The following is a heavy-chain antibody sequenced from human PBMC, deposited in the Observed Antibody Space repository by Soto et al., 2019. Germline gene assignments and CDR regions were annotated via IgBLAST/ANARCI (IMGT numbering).Heavy chain of an antibody. CDR3: ARGTAGSGTANDC. Sequence: EVQLVESGGDLVEPGGSLGLSCEASGFTFSSHWMVWVRQAPGKGLVWVSRINGDGSMPSYSNSVKGRFTISRDNAKNTVKLQMNSLRVEDTDVYYCARGTAGSGTANDCGGRGILVTVSS. J-gene: IGHJ4*02. CDR1: GFTFSSHW. CDR2: INGDGSMP. D-gene: IGHD2-21*02. V-gene: IGHV3-74*01.